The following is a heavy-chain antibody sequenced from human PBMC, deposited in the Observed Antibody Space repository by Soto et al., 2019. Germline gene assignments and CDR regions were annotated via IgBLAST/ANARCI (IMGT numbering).Heavy chain of an antibody. CDR3: ARLSISAAGPYGKDV. V-gene: IGHV2-70*11. CDR1: GFSLSTSGMC. D-gene: IGHD6-13*01. Sequence: SGPTLVNPTQTLTLTCTFSGFSLSTSGMCVSWIRQPPGKALEWLARIDWDDDKYYSTSLKTRLTISKDTSKNQVVLTMTNMDPVDTATYYCARLSISAAGPYGKDVWGQGTTVTVSS. CDR2: IDWDDDK. J-gene: IGHJ6*02.